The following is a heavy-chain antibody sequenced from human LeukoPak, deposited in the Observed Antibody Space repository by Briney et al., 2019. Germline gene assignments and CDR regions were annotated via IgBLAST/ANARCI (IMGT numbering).Heavy chain of an antibody. D-gene: IGHD6-13*01. CDR1: GFTFSSYG. J-gene: IGHJ4*02. CDR2: IWYDGTSK. V-gene: IGHV3-33*01. CDR3: ARSQSSSLIDY. Sequence: GRSLRLSCAASGFTFSSYGMHWVRQAPGKGLERVAVIWYDGTSKDYADSVEGRFTFSRDNSKNTLYLQMNSLTVEDTAVYYCARSQSSSLIDYWGQGTLVTVSS.